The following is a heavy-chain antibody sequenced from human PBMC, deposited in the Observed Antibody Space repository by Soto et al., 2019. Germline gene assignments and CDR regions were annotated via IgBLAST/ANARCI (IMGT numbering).Heavy chain of an antibody. CDR1: GYTFTSYA. J-gene: IGHJ4*02. V-gene: IGHV1-3*01. CDR2: INAGNGNT. Sequence: ASVKVSCKASGYTFTSYAMHWVRQAPGQRLEWMGWINAGNGNTKYSQKFQGRVTITRDTSASTAYMELRSLGSDDTAVYYCARVSPPADYWGQGTLVTVSS. CDR3: ARVSPPADY.